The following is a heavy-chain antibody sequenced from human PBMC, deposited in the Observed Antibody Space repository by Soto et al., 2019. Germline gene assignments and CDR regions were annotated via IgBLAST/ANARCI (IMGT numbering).Heavy chain of an antibody. CDR2: IYWDDDK. V-gene: IGHV2-5*02. Sequence: QITLKESGPTLVKPTETLTLTCTFSGFSLSTSGVGVGWIRQPPGKALEWLALIYWDDDKRYSPSLKSRITITDDTSKNPVVLTITNMDPVDTATFYCAHKSGYYDFWSGYAPWGQGTLVTVSS. CDR1: GFSLSTSGVG. J-gene: IGHJ5*02. CDR3: AHKSGYYDFWSGYAP. D-gene: IGHD3-3*01.